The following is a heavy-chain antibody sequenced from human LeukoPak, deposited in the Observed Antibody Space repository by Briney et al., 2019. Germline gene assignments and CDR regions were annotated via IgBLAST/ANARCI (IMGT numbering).Heavy chain of an antibody. CDR2: IYYSGST. D-gene: IGHD6-13*01. CDR3: ARFRYSSSWHNSGYYGMDV. Sequence: SETLSLTCTVSGGSVSSGSYYWSWIRQPPGKGLEWIGYIYYSGSTNYNPSLKSRVTISVDTSKNQFSLKLSSVTAADTAVYYCARFRYSSSWHNSGYYGMDVWGQGTTVTVSS. V-gene: IGHV4-61*01. CDR1: GGSVSSGSYY. J-gene: IGHJ6*02.